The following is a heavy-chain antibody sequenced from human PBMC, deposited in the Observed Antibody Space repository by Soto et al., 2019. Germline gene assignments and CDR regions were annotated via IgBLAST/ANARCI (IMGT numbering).Heavy chain of an antibody. V-gene: IGHV4-59*08. CDR2: IYYSGST. CDR1: GGSISSYY. J-gene: IGHJ5*02. CDR3: GRHPSRSWFDP. Sequence: SETLSLTCTVSGGSISSYYWSWIRQPPGKGLEWIGYIYYSGSTNYNPSLKSRVTISVDTSKNQFSLKLSSVTAADTAVYYCGRHPSRSWFDPWGQGTLVTVSS.